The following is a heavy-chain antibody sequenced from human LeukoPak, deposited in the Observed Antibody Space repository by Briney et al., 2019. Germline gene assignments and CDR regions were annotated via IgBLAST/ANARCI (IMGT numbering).Heavy chain of an antibody. CDR1: GYTFTGYY. CDR2: INPNSGGT. Sequence: ASVKVSCKASGYTFTGYYMHWVRQAPGQGLEWMGWINPNSGGTNYAQKFQGRVTMTRDTSISTACMELSRLRSDDTAVYYCTEGGKWLGQNYYYGMDVWGQGTTVTVSS. D-gene: IGHD6-19*01. CDR3: TEGGKWLGQNYYYGMDV. J-gene: IGHJ6*02. V-gene: IGHV1-2*02.